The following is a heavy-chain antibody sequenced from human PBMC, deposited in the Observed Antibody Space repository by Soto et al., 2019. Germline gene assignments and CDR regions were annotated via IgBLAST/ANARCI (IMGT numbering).Heavy chain of an antibody. CDR2: ISTYNGNT. CDR1: GYTFTSNG. V-gene: IGHV1-18*01. Sequence: QVQLVQSGAEVKKPGTSVKVSCKASGYTFTSNGISWVRQAPGQGLEWMGWISTYNGNTNYAQKLQGRVTMTRDTATSIAYMELRDLRSDDTAVYYCSRDGYGDYGYWGQGSLVTVSS. D-gene: IGHD4-17*01. CDR3: SRDGYGDYGY. J-gene: IGHJ4*02.